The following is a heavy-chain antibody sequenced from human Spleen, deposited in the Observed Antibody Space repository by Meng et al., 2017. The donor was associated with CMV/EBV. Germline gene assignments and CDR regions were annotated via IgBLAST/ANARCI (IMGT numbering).Heavy chain of an antibody. J-gene: IGHJ4*02. CDR3: VRGPTTMAHDFDY. CDR2: INHSGST. CDR1: GGSFSDYY. D-gene: IGHD4-11*01. Sequence: QVQLQQWGAGLLQPSAALSLTCVGAGGSFSDYYCSWIRQPQGQGLEWIGEINHSGSTNYNPSLESRATISVDTSQNNLSLKLSSVTAADSAVYYCVRGPTTMAHDFDYWGQGTLVTVSS. V-gene: IGHV4-34*01.